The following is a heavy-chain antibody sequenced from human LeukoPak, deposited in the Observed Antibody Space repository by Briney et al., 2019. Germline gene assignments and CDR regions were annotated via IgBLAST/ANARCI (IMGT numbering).Heavy chain of an antibody. CDR2: INQDGSEK. CDR1: GFTFSSSW. V-gene: IGHV3-7*01. CDR3: ARDQN. J-gene: IGHJ4*02. Sequence: GGSLRLSCAASGFTFSSSWMSWVRQAPGKGLEWVANINQDGSEKYYVDSVKGRFAISRDSAKNSLYLQMNSLRAEDTAVYYCARDQNWGQGTLVTVSS.